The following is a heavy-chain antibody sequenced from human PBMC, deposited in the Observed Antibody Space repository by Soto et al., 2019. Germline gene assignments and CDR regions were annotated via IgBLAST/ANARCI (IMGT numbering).Heavy chain of an antibody. CDR1: GYSFTSYW. J-gene: IGHJ5*02. CDR3: ARRSRSYGSGSFYPGWFDP. V-gene: IGHV5-51*03. CDR2: IYPGDSDT. D-gene: IGHD3-10*01. Sequence: EVQLVQSGAEVKKPGESLKISCKGSGYSFTSYWIGWVRQMPGKGLEWMGIIYPGDSDTRYRPSFQGQVTISADKSISTAYLQGRSLKASDTAMYYCARRSRSYGSGSFYPGWFDPWGQGTLVTVSS.